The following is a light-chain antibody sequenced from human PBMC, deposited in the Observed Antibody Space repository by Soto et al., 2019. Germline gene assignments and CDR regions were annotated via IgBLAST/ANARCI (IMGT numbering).Light chain of an antibody. Sequence: DIQLTQSPSSLSASVGDRVTITCQASQDINNFVNWFQQKPGKAPKLLFYDASTLKPGVPSRFSGSGSGTDFRFTISSLQPEDFATYCCQQSNDFHTFGQGTRLDIK. V-gene: IGKV1-33*01. CDR3: QQSNDFHT. CDR2: DAS. J-gene: IGKJ5*01. CDR1: QDINNF.